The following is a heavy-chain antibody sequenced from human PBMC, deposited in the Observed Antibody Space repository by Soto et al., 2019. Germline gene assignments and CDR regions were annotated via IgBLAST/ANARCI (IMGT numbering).Heavy chain of an antibody. CDR2: INSDGSST. J-gene: IGHJ6*02. D-gene: IGHD2-21*01. Sequence: EVQLVESGGGLVQPGGSLRLSCAASGFTFSSYWMHWVRQAPGKGLVSVSRINSDGSSTSYADSVKGRFTISRDNAKNTLYLQMNSLRAEDTAVYYCARVGIRYYYGMDVWGQGTTVTVSS. CDR3: ARVGIRYYYGMDV. CDR1: GFTFSSYW. V-gene: IGHV3-74*01.